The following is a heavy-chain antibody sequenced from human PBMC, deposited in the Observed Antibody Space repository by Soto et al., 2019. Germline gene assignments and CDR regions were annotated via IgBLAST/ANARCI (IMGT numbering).Heavy chain of an antibody. Sequence: EVKLVESGGGWVQPGRSLRLSCAASGFSFDDYAMHWVRQLPGKGLEWVAGIGWRSFTLGYANSVKGRFTISRDNAQNLLYLQMDDLRAEDSVLYFCSKDRLASSRGRFDVWGQGTLVTVSS. D-gene: IGHD2-21*01. CDR3: SKDRLASSRGRFDV. CDR2: IGWRSFTL. V-gene: IGHV3-9*01. J-gene: IGHJ4*02. CDR1: GFSFDDYA.